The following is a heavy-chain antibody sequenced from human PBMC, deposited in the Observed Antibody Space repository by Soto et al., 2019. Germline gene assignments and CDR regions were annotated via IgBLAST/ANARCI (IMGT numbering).Heavy chain of an antibody. CDR3: ARVKRFGELQSEYYYYYGMDV. CDR1: GYTFTSYA. CDR2: SNAGNGNT. J-gene: IGHJ6*02. Sequence: ASVKVSCKASGYTFTSYAMHWVRQAPGQRLEWMGWSNAGNGNTKYAQEFQGRVTITRDTSASTAYMELSSLRSEDTAVYYWARVKRFGELQSEYYYYYGMDVWGQGTTVTVSS. V-gene: IGHV1-3*02. D-gene: IGHD3-10*01.